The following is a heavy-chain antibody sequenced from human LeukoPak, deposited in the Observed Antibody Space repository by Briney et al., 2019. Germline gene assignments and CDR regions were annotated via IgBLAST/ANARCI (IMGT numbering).Heavy chain of an antibody. Sequence: PSETLSLTCAVYGGSFSGDYWSWIRQPPGKGLEWIGEINHSGSTNYNPSLKSRVTISVDTSKNQFSLKLSSVTAADTAVYYCARGYSSSWYSVWGKGTTVTVSS. J-gene: IGHJ6*04. CDR2: INHSGST. V-gene: IGHV4-34*01. CDR3: ARGYSSSWYSV. CDR1: GGSFSGDY. D-gene: IGHD6-13*01.